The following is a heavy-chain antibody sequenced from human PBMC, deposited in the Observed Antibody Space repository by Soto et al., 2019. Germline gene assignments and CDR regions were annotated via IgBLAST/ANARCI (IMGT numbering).Heavy chain of an antibody. D-gene: IGHD2-15*01. V-gene: IGHV3-23*01. CDR3: AKDLECSGGSCYYVLDY. CDR1: GFTFSSYA. J-gene: IGHJ4*02. CDR2: ISGSGGST. Sequence: GGSLRLSCAASGFTFSSYAMSWVRQAPGKGLEWVSAISGSGGSTYYADSVKGRFTISRDNSKNTLYLQMNSLRAEDTAVYYCAKDLECSGGSCYYVLDYWGQGTLVTVSS.